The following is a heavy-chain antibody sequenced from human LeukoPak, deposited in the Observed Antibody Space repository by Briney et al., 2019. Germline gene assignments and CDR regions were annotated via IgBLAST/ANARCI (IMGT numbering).Heavy chain of an antibody. CDR3: ARALRLAVNLDY. J-gene: IGHJ4*02. V-gene: IGHV3-74*01. CDR1: GFTFSGHW. CDR2: IDSDGSST. D-gene: IGHD6-19*01. Sequence: GGSLRLSCAASGFTFSGHWMHWVRQAPGKGLVWVSHIDSDGSSTNYADSVKGRFTISRDNAKNTLYLQMNSLRAEDTAVYYCARALRLAVNLDYWGQGTLVTVSS.